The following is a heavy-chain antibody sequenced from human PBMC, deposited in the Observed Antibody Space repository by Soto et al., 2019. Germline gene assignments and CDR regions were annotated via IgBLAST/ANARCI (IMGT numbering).Heavy chain of an antibody. CDR1: GGSISSSSYY. J-gene: IGHJ4*02. V-gene: IGHV4-39*01. CDR3: ERVSRWMYYYDRSGYYSSFDY. CDR2: IYYSGST. Sequence: SETLSLTCTVSGGSISSSSYYWGWIRQPPGKGLEWIGSIYYSGSTYYNPSLKSRVTISVDTSKNQFSLKLSSVTAADTAVYYCERVSRWMYYYDRSGYYSSFDYWGQGTLVTVSS. D-gene: IGHD3-22*01.